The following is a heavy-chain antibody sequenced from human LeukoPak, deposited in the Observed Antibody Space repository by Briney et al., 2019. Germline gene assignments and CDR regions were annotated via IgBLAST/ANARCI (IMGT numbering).Heavy chain of an antibody. J-gene: IGHJ4*02. Sequence: ASVKVSCKASGGTFRSFTINWVRQAPGQGLELMGGITPMFGATNYAQKFQGRVTITADESTSTAYMELSSLRSEDTAVYFCARGPSGSPAPFGFDYWGQGTLVTVSS. CDR1: GGTFRSFT. CDR2: ITPMFGAT. D-gene: IGHD1-26*01. V-gene: IGHV1-69*01. CDR3: ARGPSGSPAPFGFDY.